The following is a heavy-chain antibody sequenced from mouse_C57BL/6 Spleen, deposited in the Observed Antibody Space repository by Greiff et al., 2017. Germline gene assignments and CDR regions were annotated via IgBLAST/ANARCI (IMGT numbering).Heavy chain of an antibody. Sequence: VQLQQSGAELVRPGASVTLSCKASGYTFTDYEMHWVKQTPVHGLEWIGAIDPETGGTAYNQKFKGKAIMTADKSSSTAYMELRSLTSEDSAVYYCTRNYMGRWGQGTTLTVSS. J-gene: IGHJ2*01. CDR3: TRNYMGR. D-gene: IGHD2-12*01. CDR1: GYTFTDYE. CDR2: IDPETGGT. V-gene: IGHV1-15*01.